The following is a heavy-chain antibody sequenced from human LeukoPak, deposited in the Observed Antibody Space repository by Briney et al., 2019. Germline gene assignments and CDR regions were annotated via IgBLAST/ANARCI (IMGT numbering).Heavy chain of an antibody. CDR3: ARASQWLAFDN. CDR2: IYSGDST. CDR1: GFAVSSNY. V-gene: IGHV3-66*01. D-gene: IGHD6-19*01. J-gene: IGHJ4*02. Sequence: PGGSLRLSCAASGFAVSSNYMSWVRPAPGKRLEWVSVIYSGDSTDYADSVKGRFTISRDNSKNTLYLQMNSLRAEDTAVYFCARASQWLAFDNWGQGTLVTVSS.